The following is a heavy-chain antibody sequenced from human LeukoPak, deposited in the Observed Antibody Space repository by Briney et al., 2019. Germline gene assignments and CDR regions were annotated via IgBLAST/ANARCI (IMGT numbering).Heavy chain of an antibody. Sequence: SETLSLTCAVYGGSFSGYYWRWIRQPPGKGLEWIGEINHSGSTNYNPSLKSRVTISVDTSKNQFSLKLSSVTAADTAVYYCARHRRKTYDSSGYYYFDYWGQGTLVTVSS. D-gene: IGHD3-22*01. CDR3: ARHRRKTYDSSGYYYFDY. CDR2: INHSGST. J-gene: IGHJ4*02. CDR1: GGSFSGYY. V-gene: IGHV4-34*01.